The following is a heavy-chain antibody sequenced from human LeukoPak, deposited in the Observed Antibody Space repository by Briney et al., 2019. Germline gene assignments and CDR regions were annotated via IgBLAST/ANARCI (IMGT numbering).Heavy chain of an antibody. CDR1: GGSFSGYY. J-gene: IGHJ2*01. Sequence: PAETLSLTCAVYGGSFSGYYRSWVRQTLGKGLEWVGEIDKSGSTNYNPSLKHRVIISVDTSNNQFSLNVNSVTAADASVYYCAKLCGSGRSDLFFDLWGRGPPLTVLS. V-gene: IGHV4-34*01. CDR3: AKLCGSGRSDLFFDL. CDR2: IDKSGST. D-gene: IGHD3-10*01.